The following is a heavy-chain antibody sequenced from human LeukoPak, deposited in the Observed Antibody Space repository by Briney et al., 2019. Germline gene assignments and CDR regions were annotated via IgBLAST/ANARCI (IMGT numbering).Heavy chain of an antibody. J-gene: IGHJ4*02. CDR1: GFTFSTYA. V-gene: IGHV3-30-3*01. CDR2: ISSDGSSK. CDR3: ARGPYGSGSYYDY. D-gene: IGHD3-10*01. Sequence: GGSLRLSCAASGFTFSTYAMHWVRQAPGKGLEWVAVISSDGSSKYYADSVKGQFTISRDNSKNTLYLQMDSLRAEDTAVYYCARGPYGSGSYYDYWGQGTLVTVSS.